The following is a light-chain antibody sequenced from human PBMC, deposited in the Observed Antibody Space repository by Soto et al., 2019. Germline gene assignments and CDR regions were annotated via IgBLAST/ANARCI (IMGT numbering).Light chain of an antibody. J-gene: IGLJ3*02. CDR1: SSDVGGYSY. V-gene: IGLV2-14*01. Sequence: QSALTQPASVSGSPGQSITISCTGTSSDVGGYSYVSWYQQHPGKAPKLMIYDVSDRPSGVSTRFSGSKSGNTASLTISGLQAEDEADYYCSSYTTSRILVVFGGGTKLTVL. CDR2: DVS. CDR3: SSYTTSRILVV.